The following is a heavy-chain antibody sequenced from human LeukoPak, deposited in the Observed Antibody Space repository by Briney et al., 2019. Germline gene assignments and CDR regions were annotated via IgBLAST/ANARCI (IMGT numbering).Heavy chain of an antibody. CDR2: IIPIFGTA. Sequence: GPSVKVSCKASAGTFSSYAISWVRQAPGQGLEWMGGIIPIFGTATYGQKFQGRVTVTADRSTSTAYMELGSRRSEDTDVDYCARVDSSGGKFHYYYVMDVWGPGATVTVSS. V-gene: IGHV1-69*06. CDR1: AGTFSSYA. D-gene: IGHD6-19*01. CDR3: ARVDSSGGKFHYYYVMDV. J-gene: IGHJ6*02.